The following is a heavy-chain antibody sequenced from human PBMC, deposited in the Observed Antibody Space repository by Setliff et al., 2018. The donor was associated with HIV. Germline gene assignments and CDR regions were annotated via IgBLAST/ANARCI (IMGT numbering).Heavy chain of an antibody. Sequence: GGSLRLSCAASGFTFSSYSMNWVRQAPGKGLEWVGFIRSRPFGGTTEYAASVKGRFTISRDDSKSIAYLQMNSLRVEDTAIYYCAKAPGWLFLSHYWGQGTLVTVSS. CDR2: IRSRPFGGTT. D-gene: IGHD3-22*01. V-gene: IGHV3-49*04. CDR1: GFTFSSYS. CDR3: AKAPGWLFLSHY. J-gene: IGHJ4*02.